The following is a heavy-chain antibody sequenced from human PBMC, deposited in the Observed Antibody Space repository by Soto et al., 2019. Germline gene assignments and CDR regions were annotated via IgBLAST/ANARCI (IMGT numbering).Heavy chain of an antibody. Sequence: QITLKESGPTLVKPTQTLTLTCTFSGFSLTTSGRGVGWIRQPPGKALEWLALFFWGDDKRYSPSLKTRLTISTDTSKTQVVLTITNMGPGDTATYYCAHRLAMMVAFDVWGQGTVVTVSS. CDR3: AHRLAMMVAFDV. CDR2: FFWGDDK. CDR1: GFSLTTSGRG. J-gene: IGHJ3*01. V-gene: IGHV2-5*02. D-gene: IGHD2-8*01.